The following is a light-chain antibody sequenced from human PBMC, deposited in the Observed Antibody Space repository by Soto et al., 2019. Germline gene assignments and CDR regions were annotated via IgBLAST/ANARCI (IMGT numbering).Light chain of an antibody. CDR3: QQYNNWLQET. CDR1: QSVSTN. Sequence: EIVMTQSPATLSLSPGERATLSCRASQSVSTNVAWYQQKPGQALRLLMFGASTRAAGIPVRFSGSWSGTDFTLTISSLQSEDFAVYYCQQYNNWLQETFGQGTKVDI. V-gene: IGKV3-15*01. J-gene: IGKJ1*01. CDR2: GAS.